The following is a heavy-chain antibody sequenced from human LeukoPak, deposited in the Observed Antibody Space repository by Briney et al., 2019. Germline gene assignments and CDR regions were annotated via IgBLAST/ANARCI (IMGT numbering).Heavy chain of an antibody. D-gene: IGHD3-22*01. CDR1: GGSMNIYY. J-gene: IGHJ4*02. Sequence: PSETLSLTCTVSGGSMNIYYWSWIRQPPGKGLEWIGYIYYSGGTNYNPSLKSRVTISVDTSKNQFSLRLSSVTAADTAVNYCARRAPNYYDSSGYYSPFDYWGQGTLVTVSS. V-gene: IGHV4-59*08. CDR2: IYYSGGT. CDR3: ARRAPNYYDSSGYYSPFDY.